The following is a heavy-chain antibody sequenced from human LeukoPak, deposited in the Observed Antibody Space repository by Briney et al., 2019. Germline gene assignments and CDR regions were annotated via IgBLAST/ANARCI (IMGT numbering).Heavy chain of an antibody. Sequence: GGSLRLSCAASGFTVSSNYMSWVRQAPGKGLEWVSVIYSGGSTYYADSVKGRFTISRDNSKNTLYLQMNSLRAEDTAVYYCAREKRGAARGYYYYYMDVWGKGPRSPSP. CDR1: GFTVSSNY. CDR2: IYSGGST. J-gene: IGHJ6*03. D-gene: IGHD6-6*01. V-gene: IGHV3-53*01. CDR3: AREKRGAARGYYYYYMDV.